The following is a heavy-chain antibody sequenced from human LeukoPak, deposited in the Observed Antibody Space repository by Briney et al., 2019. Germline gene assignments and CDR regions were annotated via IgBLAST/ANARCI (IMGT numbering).Heavy chain of an antibody. V-gene: IGHV3-23*01. J-gene: IGHJ4*02. CDR3: ARRDTSDWYALDY. Sequence: GGSLRLSCAASGFTFSSYAMSWVRQAPGKGLEWVSAISGSGGSTYYADSVKGRFTISRDNSQNTVSLQMNSLRAEDTAVYYCARRDTSDWYALDYWGQGTLVTVSS. D-gene: IGHD6-19*01. CDR2: ISGSGGST. CDR1: GFTFSSYA.